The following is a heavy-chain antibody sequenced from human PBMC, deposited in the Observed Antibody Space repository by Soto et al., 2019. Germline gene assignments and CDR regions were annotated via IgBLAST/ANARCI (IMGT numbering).Heavy chain of an antibody. CDR1: GGTFRSYA. V-gene: IGHV1-69*01. J-gene: IGHJ6*02. CDR3: ARSMETNYFYCMDV. CDR2: IIPMFGKP. Sequence: QVQLVQSGAEVREPGSSVKVSCEASGGTFRSYAINWVRQAPGQGLEWMGGIIPMFGKPNYAEKFLGRVTISADESTRTAYMEVTGLKSEDTAVYYCARSMETNYFYCMDVWGLGTTVTVSS. D-gene: IGHD2-8*01.